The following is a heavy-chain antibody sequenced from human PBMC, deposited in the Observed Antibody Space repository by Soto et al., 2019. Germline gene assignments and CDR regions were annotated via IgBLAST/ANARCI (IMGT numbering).Heavy chain of an antibody. Sequence: QVQVVESGGGVVQPGRSLRLSCAASGFTFTIYGIHWVRQAPGKGLEWVAFISHDGSNKYYADSVKGRFTISRDNSKNTLDLQMNSLRAEDTAVYYCGRDVNYFDSSGLEHWGQGTLVTVSS. J-gene: IGHJ4*02. CDR2: ISHDGSNK. V-gene: IGHV3-30-3*01. CDR1: GFTFTIYG. D-gene: IGHD3-22*01. CDR3: GRDVNYFDSSGLEH.